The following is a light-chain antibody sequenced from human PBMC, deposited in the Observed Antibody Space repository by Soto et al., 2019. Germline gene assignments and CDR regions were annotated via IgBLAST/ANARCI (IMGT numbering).Light chain of an antibody. V-gene: IGLV2-23*02. CDR1: SSDVGSYNL. CDR3: CSYAGSSTFVV. Sequence: QSALTQPASVSGSPGQSITISCTVTSSDVGSYNLVSWYQQHPGKAPKLMIYEVSKRPSGVANRLSGSKSGNTASLTISVLQADDEADYYCCSYAGSSTFVVFGGGTQLTVL. J-gene: IGLJ2*01. CDR2: EVS.